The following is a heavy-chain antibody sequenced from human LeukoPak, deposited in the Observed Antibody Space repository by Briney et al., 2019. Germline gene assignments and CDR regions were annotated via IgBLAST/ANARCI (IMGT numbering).Heavy chain of an antibody. V-gene: IGHV1-69*05. J-gene: IGHJ6*03. Sequence: VASVKVSCKASRGTLSSYAISWVRQAPGQGLEWMGGIIPIFGTANYAQKLQGRVTITTDESTSTAYMEQSSLRCEETAVYYCARGDSNSYYYYYMDVWGKGTTVTVSS. D-gene: IGHD4-11*01. CDR2: IIPIFGTA. CDR3: ARGDSNSYYYYYMDV. CDR1: RGTLSSYA.